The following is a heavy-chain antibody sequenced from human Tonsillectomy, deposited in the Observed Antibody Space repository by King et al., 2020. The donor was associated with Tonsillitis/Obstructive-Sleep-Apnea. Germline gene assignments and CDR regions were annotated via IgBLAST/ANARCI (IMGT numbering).Heavy chain of an antibody. CDR2: IIPIIDIA. Sequence: VQLVESGAEVKKPGSSVKISCKASGGAFSNYAISWVRQAPGQGLEWMGRIIPIIDIANYAQKFQGRVTITANKSTSTAYMELSSLRSEDVAVYYCARDYYDSSGYYHGYFHHWGQGTLVTVSS. CDR3: ARDYYDSSGYYHGYFHH. CDR1: GGAFSNYA. V-gene: IGHV1-69*09. D-gene: IGHD3-22*01. J-gene: IGHJ1*01.